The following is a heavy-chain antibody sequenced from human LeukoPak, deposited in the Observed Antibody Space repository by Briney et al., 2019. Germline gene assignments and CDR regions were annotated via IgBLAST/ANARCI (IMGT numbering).Heavy chain of an antibody. CDR1: GGTFSSYA. D-gene: IGHD5-12*01. CDR3: ARELYSGYEYYFDY. CDR2: IIPIFGIA. Sequence: GASVKVSCKASGGTFSSYAISWVRQAPGQGLEWMGRIIPIFGIANYAQKFQGRVTITADKSTSTAYMELGSLRSEDTAVYYCARELYSGYEYYFDYWGQGTLVTVSS. V-gene: IGHV1-69*04. J-gene: IGHJ4*02.